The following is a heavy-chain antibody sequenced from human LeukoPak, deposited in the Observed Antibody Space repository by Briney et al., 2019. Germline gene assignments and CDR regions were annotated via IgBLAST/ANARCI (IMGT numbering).Heavy chain of an antibody. V-gene: IGHV4-30-4*08. CDR1: GGSISSGDYY. CDR2: IYYSGST. J-gene: IGHJ3*02. D-gene: IGHD2-2*02. Sequence: SQTLSLTCTVSGGSISSGDYYWSWIRQPPGKGLEWIGYIYYSGSTYYNPSLKSRVTISVDTSKNQFSLKLSSVTAADTAVYYCARDRPGAYCSSTSCYKADAFDIWGQGAMVTVSS. CDR3: ARDRPGAYCSSTSCYKADAFDI.